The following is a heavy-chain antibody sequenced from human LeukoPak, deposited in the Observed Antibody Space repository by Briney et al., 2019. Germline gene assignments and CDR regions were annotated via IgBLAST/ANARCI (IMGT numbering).Heavy chain of an antibody. V-gene: IGHV4-4*07. CDR3: ARGKLVAAAGIYYYYMDV. D-gene: IGHD6-13*01. Sequence: SETLSLTCTVSGGSISSYYWSWIRQPAGKGLEWIGRIYTSGSTNYNPSLKSRVTMSVDTSKNQFSLKLSSVTAADTAAYYCARGKLVAAAGIYYYYMDVWGKGTTVTVSS. J-gene: IGHJ6*03. CDR2: IYTSGST. CDR1: GGSISSYY.